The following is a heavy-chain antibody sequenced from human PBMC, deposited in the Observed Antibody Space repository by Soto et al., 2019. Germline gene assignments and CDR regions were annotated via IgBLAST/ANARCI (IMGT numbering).Heavy chain of an antibody. V-gene: IGHV3-23*01. J-gene: IGHJ4*02. Sequence: EVQLLESGGGVVQPGGSLRLSCAASGFTFSAYAMSWVRQAPGKGLEWVSVNSGSGGATYYADSVKGRFTISRDNSKNTLYLQMNSLRAEDTAVYYCARQDYSTTWYLNYWGQGTLVTVSS. D-gene: IGHD6-13*01. CDR3: ARQDYSTTWYLNY. CDR2: NSGSGGAT. CDR1: GFTFSAYA.